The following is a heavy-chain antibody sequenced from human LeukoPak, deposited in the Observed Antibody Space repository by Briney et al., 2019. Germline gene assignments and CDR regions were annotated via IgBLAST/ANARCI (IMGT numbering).Heavy chain of an antibody. D-gene: IGHD1-26*01. CDR3: AKLWNEVGTTIY. CDR2: ISYDGRNK. CDR1: RFTFSRYG. V-gene: IGHV3-30*18. J-gene: IGHJ4*02. Sequence: GGSLRLSCAASRFTFSRYGMHWVRQAPGKGLEWVAVISYDGRNKYYADSVKGRFTISRDNSKNTLHLQMNSLRPADTAVYYCAKLWNEVGTTIYWGQGTLVTVSS.